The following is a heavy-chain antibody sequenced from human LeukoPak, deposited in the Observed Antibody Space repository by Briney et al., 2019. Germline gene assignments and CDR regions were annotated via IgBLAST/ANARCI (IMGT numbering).Heavy chain of an antibody. CDR2: ISYDGSNK. D-gene: IGHD1-26*01. CDR1: GCTFSSYG. CDR3: GTQWEPKHNYYGMDV. J-gene: IGHJ6*02. Sequence: PGGSLRLSCAGSGCTFSSYGMHWVRQAPGKGLEWVEVISYDGSNKYYADSVKGRFTISRDNSKNTLYLQMNSLRAEDTAVYYCGTQWEPKHNYYGMDVWGQGTTVTVSS. V-gene: IGHV3-30*03.